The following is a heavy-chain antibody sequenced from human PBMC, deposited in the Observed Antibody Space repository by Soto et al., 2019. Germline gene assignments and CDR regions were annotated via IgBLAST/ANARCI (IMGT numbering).Heavy chain of an antibody. D-gene: IGHD6-13*01. CDR1: SGSFSTYY. CDR2: IYSTGST. Sequence: SETLSLTCTVSSGSFSTYYWSWIRQPAGKGLEWIGRIYSTGSTLYNPSLKSRITMSVDTSKNQFSLKLSSVTAADTAVYYCAGGAAADYFDYWGQGTLVTVSS. J-gene: IGHJ4*02. V-gene: IGHV4-4*07. CDR3: AGGAAADYFDY.